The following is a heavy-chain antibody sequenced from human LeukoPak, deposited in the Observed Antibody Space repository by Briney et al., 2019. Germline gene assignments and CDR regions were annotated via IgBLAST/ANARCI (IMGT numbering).Heavy chain of an antibody. Sequence: SETLSLTCTVSGGSISSGDYYWSWIRQPPGKGLEWIGYIYYSGSTNYNPSLKSRVTISVDKSKNQFSLKLSSVTAADTAVYYCARVSSGATTVDYWGQGTLVTVSS. D-gene: IGHD1-26*01. CDR3: ARVSSGATTVDY. CDR2: IYYSGST. J-gene: IGHJ4*02. V-gene: IGHV4-30-4*01. CDR1: GGSISSGDYY.